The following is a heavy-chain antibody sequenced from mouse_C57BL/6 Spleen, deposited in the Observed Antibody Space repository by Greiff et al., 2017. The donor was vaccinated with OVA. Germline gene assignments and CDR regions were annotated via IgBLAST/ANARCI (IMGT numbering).Heavy chain of an antibody. CDR1: GYTFTDYY. D-gene: IGHD1-1*01. Sequence: VQLQQSGAELVRPGASVKLSCKASGYTFTDYYINWVKQRPGQGLEWIARFYPGSGNTYYNEKFKGKATLTAEKSSSTAYMQLSSLTSEDSAVYFCARGELRYWFAYWGQGTLVTVSA. CDR2: FYPGSGNT. J-gene: IGHJ3*01. V-gene: IGHV1-76*01. CDR3: ARGELRYWFAY.